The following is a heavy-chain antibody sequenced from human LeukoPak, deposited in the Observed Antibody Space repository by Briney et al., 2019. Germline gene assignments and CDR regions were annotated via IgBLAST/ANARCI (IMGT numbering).Heavy chain of an antibody. D-gene: IGHD4-17*01. CDR1: NGSISIYY. CDR3: AREITVTRPFDY. CDR2: ISASGST. V-gene: IGHV4-4*07. J-gene: IGHJ4*02. Sequence: SETLSLTCTVSNGSISIYYWSWVRQPAGKGLEWLGRISASGSTNYNPSLKSRVTMSADTSKNQFSLKLSSVTAADTAVYYCAREITVTRPFDYWGQGTLVTVSS.